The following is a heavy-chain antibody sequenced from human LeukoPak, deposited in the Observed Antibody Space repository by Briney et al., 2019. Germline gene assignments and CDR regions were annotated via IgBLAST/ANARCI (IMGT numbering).Heavy chain of an antibody. CDR2: ISWNSGSI. CDR1: GFTFDDYA. Sequence: GGSLRLSCAASGFTFDDYAMHWVRQAPGRGLEWVSGISWNSGSIGYADSVKGRFTISRDNAKNSLYLQMNSLRAEDMALYYCAKGTYYDIEGAFDYWGQGTLVTVSS. D-gene: IGHD3-9*01. V-gene: IGHV3-9*03. CDR3: AKGTYYDIEGAFDY. J-gene: IGHJ4*02.